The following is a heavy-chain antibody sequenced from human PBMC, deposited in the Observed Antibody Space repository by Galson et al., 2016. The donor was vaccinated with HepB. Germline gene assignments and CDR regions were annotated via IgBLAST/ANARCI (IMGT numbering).Heavy chain of an antibody. V-gene: IGHV1-18*04. CDR1: GYPFTTNG. D-gene: IGHD5-24*01. J-gene: IGHJ4*02. CDR2: ISAHNGDT. Sequence: SVKVSCKASGYPFTTNGITWVRQAPGQGLEWMGWISAHNGDTNSPQKFQGRVTLTTDTSTRTAYMELRSLQSDDTAVYYCARDRDRSLDYWGQGTLVTV. CDR3: ARDRDRSLDY.